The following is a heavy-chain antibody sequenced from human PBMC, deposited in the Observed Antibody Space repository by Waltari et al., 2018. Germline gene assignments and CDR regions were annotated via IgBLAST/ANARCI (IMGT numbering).Heavy chain of an antibody. CDR2: IYYSGST. CDR1: GGSISSYY. V-gene: IGHV4-59*01. J-gene: IGHJ6*03. CDR3: ARRRVVGYMAV. D-gene: IGHD3-22*01. Sequence: QVQLQESGPGLVKPSETLSLTCTGSGGSISSYYWSWIRQPTGKGLEWIGYIYYSGSTNNKPALNSRVTLSVDTSKTKFSMTLSSVTAADTAVYYCARRRVVGYMAVWGKGTTVTVSS.